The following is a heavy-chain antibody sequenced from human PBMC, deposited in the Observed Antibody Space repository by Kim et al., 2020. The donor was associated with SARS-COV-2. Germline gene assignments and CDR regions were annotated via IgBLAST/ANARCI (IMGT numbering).Heavy chain of an antibody. CDR1: GFTVSSNY. Sequence: GGSLRLSCAVSGFTVSSNYMSWVRQAPGKGLEWVSVIYSDGDTFYADSVKGRFTISRHNSKNTLYLQMNSLRVEDTAMYYCARAAFHYYDSRGYSEAFDICGQGTMVTVSS. V-gene: IGHV3-66*02. CDR2: IYSDGDT. J-gene: IGHJ3*02. D-gene: IGHD3-22*01. CDR3: ARAAFHYYDSRGYSEAFDI.